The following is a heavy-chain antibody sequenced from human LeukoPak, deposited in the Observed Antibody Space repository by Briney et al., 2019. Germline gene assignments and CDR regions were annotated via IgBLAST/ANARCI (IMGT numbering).Heavy chain of an antibody. CDR3: AKVGHYYDSSGVFDY. V-gene: IGHV3-23*01. D-gene: IGHD3-22*01. Sequence: GGSLRLSCAASGFTFSSYAMSWVRQAPGKGREWVSAISGSGGSTYYADSVKGRFTISRDNSKNTLYLQMNSLRAEDTAVYYCAKVGHYYDSSGVFDYWGQGTLVTVSS. CDR2: ISGSGGST. J-gene: IGHJ4*02. CDR1: GFTFSSYA.